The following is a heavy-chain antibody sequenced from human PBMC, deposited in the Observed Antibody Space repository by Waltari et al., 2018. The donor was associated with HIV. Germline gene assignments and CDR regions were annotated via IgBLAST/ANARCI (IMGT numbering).Heavy chain of an antibody. V-gene: IGHV3-33*01. Sequence: QVQLVESGGGVVQPGWSLRLSCSASGFTFSSYGMHWVRQAPGKGLEWVAVIWYDGSNKYYADSVKGRFTISRDNSKNTLYLQMNSLRAEDTAVYYCAREPPFIVGAYEGFDSWGQGTLVTVSS. J-gene: IGHJ5*01. CDR2: IWYDGSNK. CDR1: GFTFSSYG. D-gene: IGHD1-26*01. CDR3: AREPPFIVGAYEGFDS.